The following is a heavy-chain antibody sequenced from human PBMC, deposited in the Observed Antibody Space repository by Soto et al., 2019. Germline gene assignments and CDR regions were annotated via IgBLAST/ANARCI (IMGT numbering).Heavy chain of an antibody. CDR1: GYTFINYD. V-gene: IGHV1-8*01. J-gene: IGHJ4*02. Sequence: QVQLVQSGTEVKKPGASVKVSCKASGYTFINYDINWVRQVTGQGLEWMGWMNPKSGYTGYAQRFQGRVTMTRDTSLSTADRELSSLRSDDTAVYYCARVWGLADYWGQGTLVTVSS. D-gene: IGHD7-27*01. CDR3: ARVWGLADY. CDR2: MNPKSGYT.